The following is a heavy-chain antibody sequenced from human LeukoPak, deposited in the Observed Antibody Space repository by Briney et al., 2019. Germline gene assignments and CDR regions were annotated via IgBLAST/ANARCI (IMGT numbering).Heavy chain of an antibody. D-gene: IGHD5-24*01. Sequence: GGSLRLSCAASGFTFSSYWMHWVRQAPGKGLVWVSRINSDGSITTYADSVRGRFTISRDDAKSTLYLQMNSLRAEDTALYYCASPANSFLDYWGQGTLVTVSS. CDR1: GFTFSSYW. CDR2: INSDGSIT. CDR3: ASPANSFLDY. J-gene: IGHJ4*02. V-gene: IGHV3-74*01.